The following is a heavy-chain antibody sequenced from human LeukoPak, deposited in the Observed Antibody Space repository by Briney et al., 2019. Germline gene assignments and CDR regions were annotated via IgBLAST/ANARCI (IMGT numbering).Heavy chain of an antibody. CDR2: ISSSSSYI. CDR3: ARDQVSSSWVIGWFDP. J-gene: IGHJ5*02. V-gene: IGHV3-21*01. D-gene: IGHD6-6*01. CDR1: GFTFSSYS. Sequence: KAGGSLRLSCTASGFTFSSYSMNWVHQAPGKGLEWVSSISSSSSYIYYADSVKGRFTISRDNAKNSLYLQMNSLRAEDTAVYYCARDQVSSSWVIGWFDPWGQGTLVTVSS.